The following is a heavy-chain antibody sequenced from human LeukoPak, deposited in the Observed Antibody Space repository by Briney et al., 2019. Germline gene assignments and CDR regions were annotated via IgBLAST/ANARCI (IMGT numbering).Heavy chain of an antibody. D-gene: IGHD5-18*01. V-gene: IGHV3-23*01. CDR1: GFTFSSYA. CDR3: VKGSSGGNSYGFYDY. CDR2: VSGSGGTT. Sequence: GGSLRLSCAAFGFTFSSYAMSWVRQAPGKGLEWVSAVSGSGGTTYYADSVKGRFTISRDNSKNTLYLQMSSLRAEDTAVYYCVKGSSGGNSYGFYDYWGQGTLVTVSS. J-gene: IGHJ4*02.